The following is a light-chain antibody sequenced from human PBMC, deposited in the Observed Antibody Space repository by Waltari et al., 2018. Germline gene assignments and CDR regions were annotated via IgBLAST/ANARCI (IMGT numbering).Light chain of an antibody. CDR2: GSS. Sequence: TLSVSPGERATLSCRASQSVSSNLAWYQQKPGQAPRLLIYGSSTRATGIPARFSGSGSGTEFTLTISSLQSEDFAVYYCQQYNNWPPYTFGQGTKLEIK. V-gene: IGKV3-15*01. CDR1: QSVSSN. CDR3: QQYNNWPPYT. J-gene: IGKJ2*01.